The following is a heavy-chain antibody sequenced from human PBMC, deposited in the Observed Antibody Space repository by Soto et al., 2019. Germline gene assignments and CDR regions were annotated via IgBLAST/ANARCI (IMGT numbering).Heavy chain of an antibody. V-gene: IGHV3-11*01. CDR1: GFTFSDYY. CDR2: ISDSATST. D-gene: IGHD3-3*01. J-gene: IGHJ5*02. CDR3: ARDTAFIASGLFDP. Sequence: PGGSLRLSCAASGFTFSDYYMSGIRQAPGKGLECISYISDSATSTHYADSVKGRFTISRDNAKNSLYLHMNSLRVEDTAVYYCARDTAFIASGLFDPWGQGTLVTVSS.